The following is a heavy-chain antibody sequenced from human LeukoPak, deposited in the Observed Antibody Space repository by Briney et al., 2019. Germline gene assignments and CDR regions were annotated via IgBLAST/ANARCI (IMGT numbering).Heavy chain of an antibody. D-gene: IGHD6-13*01. J-gene: IGHJ6*03. V-gene: IGHV4-39*07. CDR2: IFYSGST. CDR3: ARQYSSSWSLQYYYNYMDV. Sequence: PSETLSLTCTVSGGSISTSNYYWGWIRQPPGKGLEWIGNIFYSGSTYYSPSLKSRVTISLDTSRNQFSLKLNSVTAADTAVYYCARQYSSSWSLQYYYNYMDVWGKGTTVTIPS. CDR1: GGSISTSNYY.